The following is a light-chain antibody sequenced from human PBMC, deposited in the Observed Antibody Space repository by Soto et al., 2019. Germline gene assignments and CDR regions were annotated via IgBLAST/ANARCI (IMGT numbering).Light chain of an antibody. CDR1: QSVSSSY. V-gene: IGKV3-20*01. Sequence: EIVLTQSPGTLSLSPGERATLSCRASQSVSSSYLACYQQKPGQAPRLLIYGASSRATGIPDRFSGSGSGTDFTLTISRLEPEDFAVYYCQQYGSSPPVTFGPGTKVDIK. CDR3: QQYGSSPPVT. CDR2: GAS. J-gene: IGKJ3*01.